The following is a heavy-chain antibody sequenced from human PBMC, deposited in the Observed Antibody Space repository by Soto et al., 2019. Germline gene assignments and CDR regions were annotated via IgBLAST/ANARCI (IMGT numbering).Heavy chain of an antibody. Sequence: QVQLVQSGAEVKKPGASVKVPCKASGNTFTTYYVHWVRQAPGQGLEWLGVINPRDGGTSNAQKFQRRVTMNRDTHTSTVYMELCSLRSEDTAMYYCARRGYCSGGSCPLGFCYWGQGTLVTVSS. D-gene: IGHD2-15*01. CDR2: INPRDGGT. CDR3: ARRGYCSGGSCPLGFCY. J-gene: IGHJ4*02. V-gene: IGHV1-46*03. CDR1: GNTFTTYY.